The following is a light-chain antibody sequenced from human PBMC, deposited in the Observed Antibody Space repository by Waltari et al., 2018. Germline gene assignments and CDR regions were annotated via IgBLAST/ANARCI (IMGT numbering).Light chain of an antibody. CDR1: QSVTNN. Sequence: ERVMTQSPATLSVSPGERATLSCRASQSVTNNLAWYQQKVGQSPRLRIYDASTRATGIAARFSGSGSGTEFTLTISSLQSEDFAVYYCQQYNNWPLTFGGGTKVEIK. CDR2: DAS. CDR3: QQYNNWPLT. J-gene: IGKJ4*01. V-gene: IGKV3-15*01.